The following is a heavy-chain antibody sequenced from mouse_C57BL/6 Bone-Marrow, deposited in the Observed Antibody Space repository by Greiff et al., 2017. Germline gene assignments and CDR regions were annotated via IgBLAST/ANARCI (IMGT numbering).Heavy chain of an antibody. CDR1: GFAFSSAW. D-gene: IGHD1-1*01. V-gene: IGHV1-82*01. Sequence: VKLLESGPELVKPGASVKISCKASGFAFSSAWMNWVKQRPGKGLEWIGRIYPGDGDTNYNGKVKGKTTLTADKSSSTAYMQLSSLTSEDSAVYFCAGFLLRDYWGQGTTLTVSS. CDR2: IYPGDGDT. CDR3: AGFLLRDY. J-gene: IGHJ2*01.